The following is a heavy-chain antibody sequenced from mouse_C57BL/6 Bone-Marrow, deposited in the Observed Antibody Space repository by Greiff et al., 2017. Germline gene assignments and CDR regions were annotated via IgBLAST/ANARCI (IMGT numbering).Heavy chain of an antibody. CDR1: GYAFSSSW. Sequence: QVQLQQSGPELVKPGASVKISCKASGYAFSSSWMNWVKQRPGKGLEWIGRIYPGDGDTNYNGKFKGKATLTADKSSSTAYMQLSSLTSEDSAVYFCASWNYYDGYYVDYWGQGTTLKVSS. CDR2: IYPGDGDT. J-gene: IGHJ2*01. CDR3: ASWNYYDGYYVDY. V-gene: IGHV1-82*01. D-gene: IGHD2-3*01.